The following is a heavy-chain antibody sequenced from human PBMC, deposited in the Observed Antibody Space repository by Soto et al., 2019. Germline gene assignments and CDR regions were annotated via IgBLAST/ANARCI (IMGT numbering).Heavy chain of an antibody. Sequence: QMQLVQSGPEVKKPGTSVKVSCKASGFTFTSSAVQWVRQARGQRLEWIGWIVVGSGNTNYAQKFQERVTITRDMSTSTAYMGLSSLRSEDTAVYYCAAVPPVVVVASIPDYWGQGTLVTVSS. CDR2: IVVGSGNT. D-gene: IGHD2-15*01. CDR3: AAVPPVVVVASIPDY. CDR1: GFTFTSSA. J-gene: IGHJ4*02. V-gene: IGHV1-58*01.